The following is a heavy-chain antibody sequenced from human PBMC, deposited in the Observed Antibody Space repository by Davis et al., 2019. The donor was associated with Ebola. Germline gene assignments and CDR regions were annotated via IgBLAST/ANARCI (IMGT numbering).Heavy chain of an antibody. CDR2: IYYSGST. CDR3: ARSYGAAPFDY. D-gene: IGHD4/OR15-4a*01. V-gene: IGHV4-59*08. Sequence: MPSETLSPTCTASGGPISPYYWSWIRQPPGKGLEWIGHIYYSGSTKYNLSLKGRVAISVDTSKNQFSLKLSSVTAADTAVYYCARSYGAAPFDYWGQGTLVTVSS. J-gene: IGHJ4*02. CDR1: GGPISPYY.